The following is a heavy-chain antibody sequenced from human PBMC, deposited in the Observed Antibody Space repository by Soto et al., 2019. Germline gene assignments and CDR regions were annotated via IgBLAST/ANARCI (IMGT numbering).Heavy chain of an antibody. J-gene: IGHJ4*02. CDR1: GFTFSNAW. CDR2: IKNKADGETT. V-gene: IGHV3-15*01. Sequence: EVQLVESGGGLVKPGGSLRLSCAASGFTFSNAWMTWVRQAPGKGLEWVGRIKNKADGETTNYAAPVQGRFTILRDDSKATLYLQMNSLKTEDTAVYYCITDPSGSNWGQGTLVTVSS. D-gene: IGHD7-27*01. CDR3: ITDPSGSN.